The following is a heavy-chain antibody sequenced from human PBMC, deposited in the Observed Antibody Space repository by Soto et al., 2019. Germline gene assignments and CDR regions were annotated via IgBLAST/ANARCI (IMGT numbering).Heavy chain of an antibody. CDR3: ARDSPYYYGSGSHWPDY. V-gene: IGHV3-30-3*01. Sequence: GGSLRLSCAASGFTFSSYAMHWVRQAPGKGLEWVAVISYDGSNKYYADSVKGRFTISRDNSKNTLYLQMNSLRAEDTAVYYCARDSPYYYGSGSHWPDYRGQGTLVTVPS. D-gene: IGHD3-10*01. CDR2: ISYDGSNK. J-gene: IGHJ4*02. CDR1: GFTFSSYA.